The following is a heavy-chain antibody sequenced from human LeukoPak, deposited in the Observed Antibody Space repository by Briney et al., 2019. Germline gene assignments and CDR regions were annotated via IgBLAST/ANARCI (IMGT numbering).Heavy chain of an antibody. CDR2: IYYSGST. CDR3: ARIVSTTVYYYYMDV. CDR1: GGSISSSSYY. D-gene: IGHD2-2*01. J-gene: IGHJ6*03. V-gene: IGHV4-39*07. Sequence: SETLSLTCTVCGGSISSSSYYWGWIRQPPGKGLEWIGSIYYSGSTYYNPSLKSRVTISVDTSKNQFSLKLSSVTTADTAVYYCARIVSTTVYYYYMDVWGKGTTVTVSS.